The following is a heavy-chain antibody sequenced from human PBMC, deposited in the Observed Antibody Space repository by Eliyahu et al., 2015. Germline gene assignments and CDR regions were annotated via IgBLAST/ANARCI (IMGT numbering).Heavy chain of an antibody. CDR3: ARVRGYCSSTSCYQMAKNDAFDI. CDR2: IXHSGST. D-gene: IGHD2-2*01. CDR1: GGSFSGYY. V-gene: IGHV4-34*01. J-gene: IGHJ3*02. Sequence: QVQLQQWGAGLLKPSETLSLTCAXXGGSFSGYYWSXIXQPPGKGLEWIGEIXHSGSTNYNPSLKSRVTISVDTSKNQFSLKLSSVTAADTAVYYCARVRGYCSSTSCYQMAKNDAFDIWGQGTMVTVSS.